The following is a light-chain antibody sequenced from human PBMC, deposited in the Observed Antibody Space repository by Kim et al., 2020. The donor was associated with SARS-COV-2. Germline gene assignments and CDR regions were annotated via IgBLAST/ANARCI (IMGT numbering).Light chain of an antibody. CDR1: NANVGAGYD. CDR2: GNS. CDR3: QSYDSSLSGV. J-gene: IGLJ2*01. V-gene: IGLV1-40*01. Sequence: GQRDTTSCTGSNANVGAGYDVHWYQQPPGTAPKLLIYGNSNRPSGVPDRFSGSKSGTSASLAITGLQAEDGADYYCQSYDSSLSGVFGGGTQLTVL.